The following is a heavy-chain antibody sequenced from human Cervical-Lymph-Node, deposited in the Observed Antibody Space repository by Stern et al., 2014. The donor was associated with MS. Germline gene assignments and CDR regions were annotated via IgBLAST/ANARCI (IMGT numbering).Heavy chain of an antibody. V-gene: IGHV3-74*02. CDR1: GFTFSSYW. Sequence: EVQLVPSGGGVVQPGGSLRVSCAASGFTFSSYWMHWVRQAPGKGLVCVSRIRSDGISTSYADFVKGRFTISRDNANNTLYLQMNSLRAEDTAVYYCARVGYGGNSAFDYWGQGTLVTVSS. D-gene: IGHD4-23*01. J-gene: IGHJ4*02. CDR2: IRSDGIST. CDR3: ARVGYGGNSAFDY.